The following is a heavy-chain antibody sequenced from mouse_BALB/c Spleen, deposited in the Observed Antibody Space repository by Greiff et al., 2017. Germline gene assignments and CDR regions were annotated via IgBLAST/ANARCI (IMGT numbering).Heavy chain of an antibody. V-gene: IGHV5-9-4*01. CDR3: AIHYYGYDAMDY. J-gene: IGHJ4*01. CDR1: GFTFSSYA. Sequence: EVKLVESGGGLVKPGGSLKLSCAASGFTFSSYAMSWVRQSPEKRLEWVAEISSGGSYTYYPDSVKGRFTISRDNAKNTLYLQMSSLRSEDTAMYYCAIHYYGYDAMDYWGQGTSVTVSS. CDR2: ISSGGSYT. D-gene: IGHD1-2*01.